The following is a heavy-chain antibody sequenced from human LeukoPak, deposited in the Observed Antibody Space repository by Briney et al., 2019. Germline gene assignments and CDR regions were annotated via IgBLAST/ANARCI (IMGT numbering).Heavy chain of an antibody. D-gene: IGHD5-18*01. Sequence: SETLFLTCTVSGGSISSGGYYWSWIRQHPGKGLEWIGYIYYSGSTYYNPSLKSRVTISVDTSKNQFSLKLSSVTAADTAVYYCASLQLWLRSFDYWGQGTLVTVSS. J-gene: IGHJ4*02. V-gene: IGHV4-31*03. CDR1: GGSISSGGYY. CDR3: ASLQLWLRSFDY. CDR2: IYYSGST.